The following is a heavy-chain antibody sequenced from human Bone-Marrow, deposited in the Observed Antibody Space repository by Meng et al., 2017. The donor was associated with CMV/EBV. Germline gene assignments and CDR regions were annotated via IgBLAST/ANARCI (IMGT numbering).Heavy chain of an antibody. Sequence: LSLTCAASGFTFRTYWMHWVRQVPGKGLVWVSRVNSDATSTSYADSVKGRFTISRDNAKNTLFLQMTSLRVEDTAVYYCARGGVTTTGTTSYYYGMDVWGRGNTVTVSS. D-gene: IGHD1-1*01. CDR3: ARGGVTTTGTTSYYYGMDV. CDR1: GFTFRTYW. J-gene: IGHJ6*02. CDR2: VNSDATST. V-gene: IGHV3-74*01.